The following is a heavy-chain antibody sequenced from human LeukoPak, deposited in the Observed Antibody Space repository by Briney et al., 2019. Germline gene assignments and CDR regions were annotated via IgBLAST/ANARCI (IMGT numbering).Heavy chain of an antibody. D-gene: IGHD2-15*01. CDR2: ISGSGGST. V-gene: IGHV3-23*01. J-gene: IGHJ4*02. CDR3: AKALDIVVVVAATPGY. CDR1: GFTFSSYA. Sequence: GGSLRLSCAASGFTFSSYAMSWVRQAPGKGLEWVSAISGSGGSTYYADSVMGRFTISRDNSKNTLYLQMNSLRAEDTAVYYCAKALDIVVVVAATPGYWGQGTLVTVSS.